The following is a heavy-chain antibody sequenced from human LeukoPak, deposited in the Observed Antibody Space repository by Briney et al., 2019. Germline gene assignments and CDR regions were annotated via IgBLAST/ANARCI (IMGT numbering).Heavy chain of an antibody. J-gene: IGHJ4*02. V-gene: IGHV3-23*01. D-gene: IGHD1-14*01. Sequence: GGSLRLSCAASGFTFSIYTISCVRHAPGKGLEWVSAISGSGGSTYYADSVKGRFTISRDNSKNTLYLQMNRLRAADTAVYYCADSPLRCITFGWGPGTLVTVYS. CDR3: ADSPLRCITFG. CDR2: ISGSGGST. CDR1: GFTFSIYT.